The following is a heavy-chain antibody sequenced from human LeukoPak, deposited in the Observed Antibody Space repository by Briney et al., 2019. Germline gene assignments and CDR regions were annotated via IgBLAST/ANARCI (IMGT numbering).Heavy chain of an antibody. CDR2: ISGDGGST. Sequence: GGSLRLSCAAPGFTFDDYAMHWVRQAPGKGLEWVSLISGDGGSTYYADSVKGRFTISRDNSKNSLYLQMNSLRTEDTALYYCAKDPTYDFWSGYLRGKNWFDPWGQGTLVTVSS. V-gene: IGHV3-43*02. CDR1: GFTFDDYA. CDR3: AKDPTYDFWSGYLRGKNWFDP. J-gene: IGHJ5*02. D-gene: IGHD3-3*01.